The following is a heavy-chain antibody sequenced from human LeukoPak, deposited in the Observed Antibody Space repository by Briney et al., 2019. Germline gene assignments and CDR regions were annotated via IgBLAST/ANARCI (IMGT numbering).Heavy chain of an antibody. CDR3: ARGGSGNWNAPFDY. V-gene: IGHV3-48*01. CDR1: GFTFSSYS. D-gene: IGHD1-1*01. J-gene: IGHJ4*02. Sequence: GGSLRLSCAASGFTFSSYSMNWVRQAPGKGLEWVSYISSSSSTIYYADSVKGRFTISRDSAKNSLYLQMNSLRAEDTAVYYCARGGSGNWNAPFDYWGQGTLVTVSS. CDR2: ISSSSSTI.